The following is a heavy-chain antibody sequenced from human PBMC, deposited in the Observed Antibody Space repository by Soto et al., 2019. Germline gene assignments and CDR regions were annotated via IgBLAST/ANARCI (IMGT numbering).Heavy chain of an antibody. CDR1: GFIFSSYA. J-gene: IGHJ4*02. Sequence: GGSLRLSCAASGFIFSSYAMHWVRQAPGKGLEWVAVISYDGSNKYYADSVKGRFTISRDNSKNTLFLQMNSLRAEATAVYYCAREYGDRGEPFDYWGQGTLVTVSS. CDR2: ISYDGSNK. D-gene: IGHD4-17*01. CDR3: AREYGDRGEPFDY. V-gene: IGHV3-30-3*01.